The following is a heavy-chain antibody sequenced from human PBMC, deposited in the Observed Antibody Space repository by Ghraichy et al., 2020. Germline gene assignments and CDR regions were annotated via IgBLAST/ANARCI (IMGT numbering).Heavy chain of an antibody. D-gene: IGHD3-9*01. J-gene: IGHJ4*02. CDR3: ARLGMFHAYDILTGYWYYFDY. CDR1: GGSISSYY. Sequence: SETLSLTCTVSGGSISSYYWSWIRQPPGKGLEWIGYIYYSGSTNYNPSLKSRVTISVDTSKNQFSLKLSSVTAADTAVYYCARLGMFHAYDILTGYWYYFDYWGQGTLVTVSS. V-gene: IGHV4-59*08. CDR2: IYYSGST.